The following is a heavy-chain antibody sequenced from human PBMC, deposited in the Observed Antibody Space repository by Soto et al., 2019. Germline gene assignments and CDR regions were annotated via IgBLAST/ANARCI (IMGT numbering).Heavy chain of an antibody. J-gene: IGHJ6*04. CDR3: AREAYKGGEWDV. CDR1: GGSFSGYY. D-gene: IGHD1-1*01. CDR2: INHSGST. V-gene: IGHV4-34*01. Sequence: PSETLSLTCAVYGGSFSGYYWSWIRQPPGKGLEWIGEINHSGSTNYNPSLKSRVTISVDTSKNQFSLNLNSVTAADTAVYYCAREAYKGGEWDVWGKGTTVTVSS.